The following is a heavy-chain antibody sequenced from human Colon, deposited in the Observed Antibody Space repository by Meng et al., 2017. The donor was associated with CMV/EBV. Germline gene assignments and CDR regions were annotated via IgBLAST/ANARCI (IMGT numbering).Heavy chain of an antibody. CDR2: IASHRSQI. Sequence: GESLKISCAASGFTFASHTMTWVRQAPGKGLEWVSSIASHRSQIYYADSVKGRFTISRDDAQNTDHLQMTNLRSDDTAVYYCAKHIVASISEDGLGTWGQGTLVTVSS. CDR1: GFTFASHT. J-gene: IGHJ1*01. D-gene: IGHD5-12*01. CDR3: AKHIVASISEDGLGT. V-gene: IGHV3-21*01.